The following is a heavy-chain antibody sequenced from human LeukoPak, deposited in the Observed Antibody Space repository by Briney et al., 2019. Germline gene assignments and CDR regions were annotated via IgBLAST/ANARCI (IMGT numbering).Heavy chain of an antibody. CDR1: GGSFSGYY. Sequence: SETLSLTCAVYGGSFSGYYWSWIRQPPGKGLEWIGEINRSGSTNYNPSLKSRVTISVDTSKNQFSLKLSSVTAADTAVYYCARWIVVVVAARSFDPWGQGTLVTVSS. V-gene: IGHV4-34*01. D-gene: IGHD2-15*01. CDR2: INRSGST. J-gene: IGHJ5*02. CDR3: ARWIVVVVAARSFDP.